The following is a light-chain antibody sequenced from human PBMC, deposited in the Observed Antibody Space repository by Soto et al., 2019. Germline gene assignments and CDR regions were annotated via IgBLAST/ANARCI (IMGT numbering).Light chain of an antibody. J-gene: IGLJ1*01. CDR3: SSYTSSSTYV. CDR2: EVS. V-gene: IGLV2-14*01. Sequence: QSVLTQPTSVSGSPGQSITISCTGTSSDVGGYNYVSWCQQHPGKAPKLMIYEVSNRPSGVSNRFSASKSGNTASLTISGLQAEDEADYYCSSYTSSSTYVFGTGTKVTVL. CDR1: SSDVGGYNY.